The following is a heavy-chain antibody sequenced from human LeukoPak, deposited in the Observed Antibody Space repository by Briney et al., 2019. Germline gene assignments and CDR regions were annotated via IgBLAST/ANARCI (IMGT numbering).Heavy chain of an antibody. CDR2: ISTSSGFT. V-gene: IGHV3-11*05. Sequence: PGGSLRLSCAASGFTFSNYYMSWIRRAPGKGLEWVSYISTSSGFTNYADSVRGRFTISRDNAKNSLYLQMNTLRAEDTAVYYWAKGSPPGDWGQGTLVTVSS. J-gene: IGHJ4*02. D-gene: IGHD3-16*01. CDR3: AKGSPPGD. CDR1: GFTFSNYY.